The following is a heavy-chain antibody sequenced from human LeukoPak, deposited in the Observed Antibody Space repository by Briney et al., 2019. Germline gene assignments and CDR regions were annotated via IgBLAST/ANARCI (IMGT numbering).Heavy chain of an antibody. V-gene: IGHV4-39*07. CDR1: GGSISSSSYY. CDR2: IYYSGST. CDR3: ARGNRIALYSSGWYYFDY. Sequence: SETLSLTCTVSGGSISSSSYYWGWIRQPPGKGLEWIGSIYYSGSTYYKTSLMSRVTISVDTSKTQFSLKLTSVTAADTAVYYCARGNRIALYSSGWYYFDYWGQGTLVTVSS. J-gene: IGHJ4*02. D-gene: IGHD6-19*01.